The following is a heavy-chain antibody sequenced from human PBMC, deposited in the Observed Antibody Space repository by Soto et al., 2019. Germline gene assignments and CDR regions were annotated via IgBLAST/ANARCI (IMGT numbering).Heavy chain of an antibody. CDR1: GFTFSSYA. CDR2: ISGSGGST. CDR3: AKDLDSRYFDWGPPLYYGMDV. Sequence: GGSLRLSCAASGFTFSSYAMSWVRQAPGKGLEWVSAISGSGGSTYYADSVKGRFTISRDNSKNTLYLQMNSLRAEDTAVYYCAKDLDSRYFDWGPPLYYGMDVWGQGTTV. V-gene: IGHV3-23*01. J-gene: IGHJ6*02. D-gene: IGHD3-9*01.